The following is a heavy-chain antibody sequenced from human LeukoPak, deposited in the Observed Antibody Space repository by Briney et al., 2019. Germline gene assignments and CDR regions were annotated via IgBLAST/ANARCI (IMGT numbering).Heavy chain of an antibody. D-gene: IGHD2-2*01. V-gene: IGHV3-21*04. J-gene: IGHJ4*02. CDR3: AREDCSSTSCYSFLGYFDY. CDR2: ISSTSSYI. Sequence: GGSLRLSCAASGFTFNSYTMNWVRQAPGKGLEWVSSISSTSSYIYYADSVKGRFTISRDNAKNSLYLQMNSLRAEDTALYYCAREDCSSTSCYSFLGYFDYWGQGTLVTVSS. CDR1: GFTFNSYT.